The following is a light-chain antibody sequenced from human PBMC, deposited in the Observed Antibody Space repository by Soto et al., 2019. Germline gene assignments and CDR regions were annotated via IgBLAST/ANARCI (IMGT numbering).Light chain of an antibody. CDR2: GAS. V-gene: IGKV3-20*01. Sequence: EIVLTQSPGTLSLSPGERATLSCRSSQSVSSSYLAWYQQKPGQAPRLLIYGASSRATGIPDRFSRSGSGTSFTLTISTLEPEDLEVYYCQEYGSSPLTFGGGTKVEIK. J-gene: IGKJ4*01. CDR1: QSVSSSY. CDR3: QEYGSSPLT.